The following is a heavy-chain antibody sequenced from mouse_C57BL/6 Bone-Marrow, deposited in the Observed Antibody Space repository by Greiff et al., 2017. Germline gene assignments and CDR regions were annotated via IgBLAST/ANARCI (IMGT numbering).Heavy chain of an antibody. CDR3: ARRGMVKGYFDY. CDR2: ISSGGSYT. D-gene: IGHD2-2*01. J-gene: IGHJ2*01. Sequence: DVQLVESGGDLVKPGGSLKLSCAASGFTFSSYGMSWVRQTPDKRLEWVATISSGGSYTYYPDSLKGRFTISRDNAKNTLYLQMSSLKSEDTAMYYCARRGMVKGYFDYWGQGTTLTVSS. CDR1: GFTFSSYG. V-gene: IGHV5-6*01.